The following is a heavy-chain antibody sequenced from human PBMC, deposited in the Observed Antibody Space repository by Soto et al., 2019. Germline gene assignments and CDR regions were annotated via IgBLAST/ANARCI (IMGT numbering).Heavy chain of an antibody. CDR3: ARLYGWAPEY. Sequence: SETLSLTCTVSGGSIRSYYWSWIRQPTGKGLEWIGYIYYSGSTNYNPSLKSRVTISVDTSKNQFSLKLSSVTAADTAVYYCARLYGWAPEYWGQGTLVTVSS. CDR1: GGSIRSYY. CDR2: IYYSGST. D-gene: IGHD4-17*01. J-gene: IGHJ4*02. V-gene: IGHV4-59*08.